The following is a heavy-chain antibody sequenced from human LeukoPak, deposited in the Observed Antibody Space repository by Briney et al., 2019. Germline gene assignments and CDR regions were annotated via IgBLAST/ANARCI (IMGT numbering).Heavy chain of an antibody. D-gene: IGHD2-21*01. CDR3: ARDGGGGAFDI. J-gene: IGHJ3*02. Sequence: PGGSLRLSCAASGFTFSSYSMNWVRQAPGQGLEWVSSISSSSSYIYYADSVKGRFTISRDNAKNSVYLQMNSLRAEDTAVYYCARDGGGGAFDIRGQGTMVTVSS. CDR2: ISSSSSYI. CDR1: GFTFSSYS. V-gene: IGHV3-21*01.